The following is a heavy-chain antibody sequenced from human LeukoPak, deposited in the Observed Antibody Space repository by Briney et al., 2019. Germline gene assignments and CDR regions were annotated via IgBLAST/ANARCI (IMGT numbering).Heavy chain of an antibody. V-gene: IGHV3-48*03. CDR2: ISSSGSTI. D-gene: IGHD3-22*01. J-gene: IGHJ3*02. CDR3: ARALRGYTSGGGDAFDI. CDR1: GFTFSSYE. Sequence: GGSLRLSCAASGFTFSSYEMNWVRQAPGKGLERVSYISSSGSTIYYADSVKGRFTISRDNAKKSLYLQMNSLRAGDTAVYYCARALRGYTSGGGDAFDIWGQGTMVTVSS.